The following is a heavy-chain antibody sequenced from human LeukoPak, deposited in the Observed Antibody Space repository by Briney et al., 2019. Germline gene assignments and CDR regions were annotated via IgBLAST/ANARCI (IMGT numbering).Heavy chain of an antibody. J-gene: IGHJ4*02. CDR1: GYTFTGCY. CDR3: ARTCSGGSCYHNFDY. V-gene: IGHV1-2*02. Sequence: ASVTVSCTASGYTFTGCYMHWVRQAPGQGLEWMGWSNPNSGGTNYAQKFQGRVTMTRDTSISTAYMELSRLRSDDTAVYYCARTCSGGSCYHNFDYWGQGTLVTVSS. CDR2: SNPNSGGT. D-gene: IGHD2-15*01.